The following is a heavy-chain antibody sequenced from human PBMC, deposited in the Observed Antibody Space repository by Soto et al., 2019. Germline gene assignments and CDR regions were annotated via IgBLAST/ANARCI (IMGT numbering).Heavy chain of an antibody. J-gene: IGHJ4*02. D-gene: IGHD2-15*01. V-gene: IGHV4-39*01. CDR3: ARRYGYCSGGSCYSCFDY. Sequence: SETLSLTCTVSGGSISSSSYYWGWIRQPPGKGLEWIGSIYYSGSTYYNPSLKSRVTISVDTSKNQFSLKLSSVTAADTAVYYFARRYGYCSGGSCYSCFDYWGQGTLVTVSS. CDR1: GGSISSSSYY. CDR2: IYYSGST.